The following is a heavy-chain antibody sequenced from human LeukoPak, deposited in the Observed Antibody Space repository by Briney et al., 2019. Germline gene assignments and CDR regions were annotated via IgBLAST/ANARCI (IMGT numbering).Heavy chain of an antibody. CDR1: GGSISGYY. CDR2: IYYSGST. D-gene: IGHD6-13*01. Sequence: SETLSLTCTVSGGSISGYYWSWVRQPPAKGLEWIGYIYYSGSTNYNPSLKSRVTISVDTSKNQFSLKLSSVTAADTAVYYCARVIAAAGTEWFDPWGQGTLVTVSS. J-gene: IGHJ5*02. CDR3: ARVIAAAGTEWFDP. V-gene: IGHV4-59*01.